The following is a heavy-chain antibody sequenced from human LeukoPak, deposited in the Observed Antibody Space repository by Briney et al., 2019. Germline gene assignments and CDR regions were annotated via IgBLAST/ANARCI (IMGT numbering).Heavy chain of an antibody. J-gene: IGHJ5*02. V-gene: IGHV1-18*01. D-gene: IGHD3-10*01. CDR2: ISAYNGNT. Sequence: GASVKVSCKASGYTFTSYGISWVRQAPGQGLEWMGWISAYNGNTNYAQKFQGRVTMTEDTSTDTAYMELSSLRSEDTAVYYCVKMVRGVIPFVYSNWFDPWGQGTLVTVSS. CDR1: GYTFTSYG. CDR3: VKMVRGVIPFVYSNWFDP.